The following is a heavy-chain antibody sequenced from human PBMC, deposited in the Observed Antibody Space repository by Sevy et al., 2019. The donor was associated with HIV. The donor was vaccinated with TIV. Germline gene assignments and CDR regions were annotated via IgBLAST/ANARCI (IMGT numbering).Heavy chain of an antibody. J-gene: IGHJ4*02. D-gene: IGHD3-22*01. CDR3: AKGPPPEYYYDSSGYPYYFDY. Sequence: GGSLRLSCAASGFTFSSYAMSWVRQAPGKGLEWVSAISGSGGSTYYADSVKGRFTISRDNSKNTLYLQMNGLRAEDTAVYYLAKGPPPEYYYDSSGYPYYFDYWGQGTLVNVSS. CDR1: GFTFSSYA. CDR2: ISGSGGST. V-gene: IGHV3-23*01.